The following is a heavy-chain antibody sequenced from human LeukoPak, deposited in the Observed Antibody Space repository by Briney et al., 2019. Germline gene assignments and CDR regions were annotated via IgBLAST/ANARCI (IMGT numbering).Heavy chain of an antibody. J-gene: IGHJ5*02. CDR2: IYYSGST. D-gene: IGHD3-10*01. V-gene: IGHV4-59*01. CDR3: ARGGYYGSGNDFRFDP. Sequence: PSETLSLTCTVSGGSISSYYWSWIRQPPGKGLEWIGYIYYSGSTNYNPSLKSRVTISVDTSKNQFSLKLSSVTAADTAVYYCARGGYYGSGNDFRFDPWGQGTLVTVSS. CDR1: GGSISSYY.